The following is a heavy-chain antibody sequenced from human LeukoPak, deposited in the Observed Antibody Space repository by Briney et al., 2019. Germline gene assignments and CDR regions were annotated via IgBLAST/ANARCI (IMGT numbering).Heavy chain of an antibody. J-gene: IGHJ5*02. CDR2: IYYSGST. D-gene: IGHD3-10*01. V-gene: IGHV4-59*01. CDR3: ARGGYYGSGNDFRFDP. Sequence: PSETLSLTCTVSGGSISSYYWSWIRQPPGKGLEWIGYIYYSGSTNYNPSLKSRVTISVDTSKNQFSLKLSSVTAADTAVYYCARGGYYGSGNDFRFDPWGQGTLVTVSS. CDR1: GGSISSYY.